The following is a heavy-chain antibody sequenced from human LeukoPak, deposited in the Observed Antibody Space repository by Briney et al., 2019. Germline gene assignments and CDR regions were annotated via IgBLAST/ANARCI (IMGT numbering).Heavy chain of an antibody. V-gene: IGHV4-59*01. D-gene: IGHD2-15*01. CDR2: IYYSGST. CDR1: GDSISSYY. Sequence: SETLSLTCTVSGDSISSYYWSWIRQPPGKGLEWIGYIYYSGSTKYNPSLKSRVTISVDTSKNQFSLKLSSVTAADTAVYYCARERTPGSGLDYWGQGTLVTVSS. J-gene: IGHJ4*02. CDR3: ARERTPGSGLDY.